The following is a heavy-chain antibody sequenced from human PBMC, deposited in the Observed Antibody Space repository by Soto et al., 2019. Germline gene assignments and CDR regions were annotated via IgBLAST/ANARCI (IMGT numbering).Heavy chain of an antibody. J-gene: IGHJ6*02. V-gene: IGHV1-18*01. Sequence: GASVKVSCKASGYTFTSYGISWVRQAPGQGLEWMGWISAYNGNTNYAQKLQGRVTMTTDTSTSTAYMELRSLRSDDTAVYYCARPMVRAPGPPSGMDVWGQGTTVTVSS. CDR1: GYTFTSYG. D-gene: IGHD3-10*01. CDR2: ISAYNGNT. CDR3: ARPMVRAPGPPSGMDV.